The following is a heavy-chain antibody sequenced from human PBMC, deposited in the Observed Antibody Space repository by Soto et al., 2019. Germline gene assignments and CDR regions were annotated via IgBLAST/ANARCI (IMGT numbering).Heavy chain of an antibody. V-gene: IGHV4-31*03. CDR2: IYYSGST. J-gene: IGHJ4*02. CDR1: GGSISSGGYY. Sequence: SETLSVTCTVSGGSISSGGYYWICIRQHPGKGLEWIGYIYYSGSTYYNPSLKSRVTISVDTSKNQFSLKLSSVTAADTAVFCCAKSCGVAAAGPFDYWGQGTLVTVSS. D-gene: IGHD6-13*01. CDR3: AKSCGVAAAGPFDY.